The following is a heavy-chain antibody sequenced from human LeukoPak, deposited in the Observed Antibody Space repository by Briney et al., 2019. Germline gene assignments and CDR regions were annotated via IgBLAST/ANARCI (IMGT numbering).Heavy chain of an antibody. CDR2: INHSGST. J-gene: IGHJ6*03. Sequence: SETLSLTCAVYGGAFSGYYWSWIRQPPGQGLEWIGEINHSGSTNYNPSLKSRVTISVDTSKNQFSLKLSSVTAADTAVYYCARGQNLAAAGSFYYYYYYMDVWGKGTTVTVSS. CDR3: ARGQNLAAAGSFYYYYYYMDV. D-gene: IGHD6-13*01. CDR1: GGAFSGYY. V-gene: IGHV4-34*01.